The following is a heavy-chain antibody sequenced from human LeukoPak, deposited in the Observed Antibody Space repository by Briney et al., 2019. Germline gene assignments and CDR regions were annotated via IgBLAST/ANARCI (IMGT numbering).Heavy chain of an antibody. CDR1: GYTFTSYY. V-gene: IGHV1-46*03. CDR3: ARGTYYDCWSGYWGSSTIDY. D-gene: IGHD3-3*01. CDR2: INPSGGST. Sequence: GASVKVPCKASGYTFTSYYMHWVRQAPGQGLEWMGVINPSGGSTTYAQKFQGRVTVTRDTSTRTVYMELSSLRSEDTAVYYCARGTYYDCWSGYWGSSTIDYWGQGTLVTVSS. J-gene: IGHJ4*02.